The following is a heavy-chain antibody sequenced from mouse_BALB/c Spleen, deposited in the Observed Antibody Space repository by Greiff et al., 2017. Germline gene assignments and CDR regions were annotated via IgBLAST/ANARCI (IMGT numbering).Heavy chain of an antibody. V-gene: IGHV5-6-3*01. CDR2: INSNGGST. D-gene: IGHD1-2*01. J-gene: IGHJ1*01. CDR3: ASDGPPNTTATASGWYFDV. CDR1: GFTFSSYG. Sequence: EVKLVESGGGLVQPGGSLKLSCAASGFTFSSYGMSWVRQTPDKRLELVATINSNGGSTYYPDSVKGRFTISRDNAKNTLYLQMGSLKSEDTAMYYLASDGPPNTTATASGWYFDVWGAGTTVTVAS.